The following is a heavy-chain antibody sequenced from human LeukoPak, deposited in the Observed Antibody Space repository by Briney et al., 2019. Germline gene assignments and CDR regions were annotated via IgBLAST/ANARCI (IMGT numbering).Heavy chain of an antibody. D-gene: IGHD3-9*01. CDR3: TRRAIRDY. Sequence: GGSLRLSCAASGFTFSGSAMHWVRQASGKGLEWVGRIRSKANSYATAYAASVKGRFTISREDSKNTAYLQMNSLKTEDTAVYYCTRRAIRDYWGQGTLVTVSS. CDR1: GFTFSGSA. J-gene: IGHJ4*02. CDR2: IRSKANSYAT. V-gene: IGHV3-73*01.